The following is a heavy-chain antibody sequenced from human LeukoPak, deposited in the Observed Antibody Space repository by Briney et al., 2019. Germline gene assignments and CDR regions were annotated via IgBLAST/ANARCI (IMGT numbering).Heavy chain of an antibody. Sequence: GASVKVSCKASGGTFSSYAISWVRQAPGQGLEWMGGIIPIFGTANYAQKFQGRVTITADKSTSTAYMELSSLRPEDTAVYYCARVGARSGYDVFPGYWGQGTLVTVSS. D-gene: IGHD5-12*01. CDR2: IIPIFGTA. CDR1: GGTFSSYA. J-gene: IGHJ4*02. CDR3: ARVGARSGYDVFPGY. V-gene: IGHV1-69*06.